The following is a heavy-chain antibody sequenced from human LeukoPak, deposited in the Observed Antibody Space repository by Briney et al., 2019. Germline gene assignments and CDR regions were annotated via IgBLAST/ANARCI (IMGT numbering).Heavy chain of an antibody. CDR3: ARGYCSGGSCYPYGMDV. V-gene: IGHV4-31*03. CDR2: IYYSGST. Sequence: SETLSLTRTVSGGSISSGGYYWSWIRQHPGRGLEWIGYIYYSGSTYYNPSLKSRITISVATSKNQFSLKLSSVTAADTAVYYCARGYCSGGSCYPYGMDVWGKGTTVTVSS. D-gene: IGHD2-15*01. J-gene: IGHJ6*04. CDR1: GGSISSGGYY.